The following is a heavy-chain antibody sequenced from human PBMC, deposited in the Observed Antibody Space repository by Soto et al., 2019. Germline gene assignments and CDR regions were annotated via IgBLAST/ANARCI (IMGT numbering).Heavy chain of an antibody. CDR1: GGSRSSSSHY. D-gene: IGHD2-8*02. Sequence: SQTLSLTCPVSGGSRSSSSHYSGWIRQPPRKGLQWFGSIFYSGSTYYNPSLKSRVTISVDTSKNQFSLHLSSVTAPDTAVYYGVRGRWWAEGREAWGQGPLVTVSS. V-gene: IGHV4-39*01. CDR3: VRGRWWAEGREA. CDR2: IFYSGST. J-gene: IGHJ4*02.